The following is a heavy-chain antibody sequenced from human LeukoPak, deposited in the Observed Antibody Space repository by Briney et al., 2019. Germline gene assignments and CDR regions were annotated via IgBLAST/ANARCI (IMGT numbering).Heavy chain of an antibody. CDR3: ARAVSEQLVLDY. J-gene: IGHJ4*02. CDR1: GGTFCSYA. D-gene: IGHD6-13*01. V-gene: IGHV1-69*13. Sequence: SVKVSCKASGGTFCSYAISWVRQAPGQGLEWMGGIIPIFGTANYAQKFQGRVTITADESTSTAYMELSSLRSEDTAVYYCARAVSEQLVLDYWGQGTLVTVSS. CDR2: IIPIFGTA.